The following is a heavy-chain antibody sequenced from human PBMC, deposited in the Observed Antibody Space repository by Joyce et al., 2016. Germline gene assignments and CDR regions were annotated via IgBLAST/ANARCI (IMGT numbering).Heavy chain of an antibody. V-gene: IGHV4-39*01. Sequence: QLQLLESGPGLVKPSETLSLTYSVSGGAICTNDYYWAWIRQPPEKGMEWTGSIYYDGTTFYNPSLKSRVTVSVDTSKNQISLKLSSVTVADTAVYYCARLTRSGPIYYYVDVWGKGTMVTVSS. D-gene: IGHD3-3*01. CDR2: IYYDGTT. CDR1: GGAICTNDYY. J-gene: IGHJ6*03. CDR3: ARLTRSGPIYYYVDV.